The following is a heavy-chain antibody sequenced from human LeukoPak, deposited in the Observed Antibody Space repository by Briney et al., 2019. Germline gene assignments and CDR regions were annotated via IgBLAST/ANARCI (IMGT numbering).Heavy chain of an antibody. CDR2: IYTSGST. J-gene: IGHJ4*02. Sequence: SETLSLTCTVSGGSISSGSYYWSWIRQPAGKGLEWIGRIYTSGSTNYNPSLKGRVTISVDTSKNQFSLKLSSVTAADTAVYYCARQSRSYFDYWGQGTLVTVSS. V-gene: IGHV4-61*02. CDR1: GGSISSGSYY. CDR3: ARQSRSYFDY.